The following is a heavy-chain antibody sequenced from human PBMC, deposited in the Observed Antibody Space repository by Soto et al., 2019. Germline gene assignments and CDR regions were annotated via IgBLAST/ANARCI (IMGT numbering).Heavy chain of an antibody. CDR3: ARSQLELLLDYYYYMDV. J-gene: IGHJ6*03. CDR2: MNPNSGNT. Sequence: ASVKVSCKASGYTFTSYDINWVRQATGQGLEWMGWMNPNSGNTGYAQKFQGRVTMTRNTSISTAYMELSGLRSEDTAVYYCARSQLELLLDYYYYMDVWGKGTTVTVSS. CDR1: GYTFTSYD. D-gene: IGHD1-1*01. V-gene: IGHV1-8*01.